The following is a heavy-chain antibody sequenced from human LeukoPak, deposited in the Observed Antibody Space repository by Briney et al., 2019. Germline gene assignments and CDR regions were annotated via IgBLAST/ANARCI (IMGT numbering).Heavy chain of an antibody. CDR3: AKDLMVRGVISFDY. V-gene: IGHV3-30*02. J-gene: IGHJ4*02. CDR2: IWYDGSNK. Sequence: PGGSLRLSCAASGFXFSRYGIHWVRQAPGKGLKWVAVIWYDGSNKYYADSVKGRFTISRDNSKNTLYLQMNSLRAEDTAVYYCAKDLMVRGVISFDYWGQGTLVTVSS. D-gene: IGHD3-10*01. CDR1: GFXFSRYG.